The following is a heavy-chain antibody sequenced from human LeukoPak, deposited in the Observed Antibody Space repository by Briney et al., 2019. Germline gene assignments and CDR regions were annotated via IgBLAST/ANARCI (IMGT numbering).Heavy chain of an antibody. CDR2: INHSGST. J-gene: IGHJ3*02. V-gene: IGHV4-34*01. D-gene: IGHD1-26*01. CDR3: ASNAFVRGSYYAFDI. CDR1: GGSFSGYY. Sequence: PSETLSLTCAVYGGSFSGYYWSWIRQPPGKGLEWIGEINHSGSTNYNPSLKSRVTISVDTSKNQFSLKLSSVTAADTAVYYCASNAFVRGSYYAFDIWGQGTMVTVSS.